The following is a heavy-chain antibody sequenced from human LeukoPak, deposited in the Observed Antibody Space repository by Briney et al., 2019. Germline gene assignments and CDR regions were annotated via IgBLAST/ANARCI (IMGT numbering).Heavy chain of an antibody. CDR3: ARDRDCSSTSCYIEAGWFDP. Sequence: ASVKVSCKASGYTFTGYYMHWVRQAPGQGLEWMGWINPNSGGTSYAQKFQGRVTMTRDTSTSTVYMELSSLRSEDTAVYYCARDRDCSSTSCYIEAGWFDPWGQGTLVTVSS. CDR2: INPNSGGT. J-gene: IGHJ5*02. CDR1: GYTFTGYY. D-gene: IGHD2-2*02. V-gene: IGHV1-2*02.